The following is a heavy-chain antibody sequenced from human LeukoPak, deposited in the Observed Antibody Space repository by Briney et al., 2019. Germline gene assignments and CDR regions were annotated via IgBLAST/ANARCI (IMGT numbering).Heavy chain of an antibody. J-gene: IGHJ4*02. CDR2: IYYSGST. Sequence: SETLSLTCTVSGGSISSYYWSWIRQPPGKGLEWIGYIYYSGSTNYNPSLKSRVTISVDTSKNQFSLKLSSVTVADTAVYFCARQLRGEAVAGHLQPFDYWGQGTLVTVSS. D-gene: IGHD6-19*01. CDR1: GGSISSYY. V-gene: IGHV4-59*08. CDR3: ARQLRGEAVAGHLQPFDY.